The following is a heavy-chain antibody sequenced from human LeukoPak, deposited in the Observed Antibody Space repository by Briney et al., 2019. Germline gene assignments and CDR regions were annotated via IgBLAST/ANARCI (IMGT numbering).Heavy chain of an antibody. D-gene: IGHD5-24*01. CDR2: ISSSSSTI. V-gene: IGHV3-48*01. J-gene: IGHJ4*02. CDR1: GFTFSSYS. Sequence: PGGSLRLSCAASGFTFSSYSINWVRQAPGKGLEWVSYISSSSSTIYYADSVKGRFTISRDNSKNTLYLQMNSLRAEDTAVYYCAKEGGRWLQFHYFDYWGQGTLVTVSS. CDR3: AKEGGRWLQFHYFDY.